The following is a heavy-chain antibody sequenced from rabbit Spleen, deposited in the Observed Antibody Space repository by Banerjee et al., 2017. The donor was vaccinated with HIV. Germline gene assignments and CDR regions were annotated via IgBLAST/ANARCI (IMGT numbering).Heavy chain of an antibody. J-gene: IGHJ6*01. V-gene: IGHV1S45*01. CDR3: ARDTGSSFSSYGMDL. CDR1: GFSFSSNYW. Sequence: EESGGDLVQPEGSLTLTCTASGFSFSSNYWIYWVRQAPGKGLEWIACIAAGSGSTYYANWATGRFTISKTSSTTVTLQMTRLTAADTATYFCARDTGSSFSSYGMDLWGPGTLVTVS. CDR2: IAAGSGST. D-gene: IGHD8-1*01.